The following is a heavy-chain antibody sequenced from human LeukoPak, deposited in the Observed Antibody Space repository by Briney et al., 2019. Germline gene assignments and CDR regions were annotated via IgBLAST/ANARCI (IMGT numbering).Heavy chain of an antibody. CDR3: AKAPIAARPRDWFDP. D-gene: IGHD6-6*01. V-gene: IGHV3-23*01. Sequence: PGGSLRLSCAASGFTFSSYAMSWVRQAPGKGLEWVSAISGSGGSTYYADSVKGRFTISRDNSKNTLYLQMNSLRAEDTAAYYCAKAPIAARPRDWFDPWGQGTLVTVSS. CDR1: GFTFSSYA. CDR2: ISGSGGST. J-gene: IGHJ5*02.